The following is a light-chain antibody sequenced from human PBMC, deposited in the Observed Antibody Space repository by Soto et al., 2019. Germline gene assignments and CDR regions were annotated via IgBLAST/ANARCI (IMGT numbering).Light chain of an antibody. CDR1: QRIGTY. CDR3: QQSYSTPYT. V-gene: IGKV1-39*01. Sequence: IQMTQSQSSLSASVGDRVTITCRASQRIGTYLNWYQQRPGKAPKLLISPISTLQRGVPSRFSGSGSGTDFTLIITGLQPEDIATYYCQQSYSTPYTFGQGTKLEIK. J-gene: IGKJ2*01. CDR2: PIS.